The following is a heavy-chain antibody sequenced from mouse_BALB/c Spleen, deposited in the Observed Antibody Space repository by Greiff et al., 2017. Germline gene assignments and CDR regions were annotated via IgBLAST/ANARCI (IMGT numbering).Heavy chain of an antibody. V-gene: IGHV1-69*02. J-gene: IGHJ3*01. Sequence: VQLQQPGAELVKPGASVKLSCKASGYTFTSYWMHWVKQRPGQGLEWIGEIDPSDSYTNYNQKFKGKATLTVDKSSSTAYMQLSSLTSEDSAVYYCARAAYWGQGTLVTVSA. CDR1: GYTFTSYW. CDR2: IDPSDSYT. CDR3: ARAAY.